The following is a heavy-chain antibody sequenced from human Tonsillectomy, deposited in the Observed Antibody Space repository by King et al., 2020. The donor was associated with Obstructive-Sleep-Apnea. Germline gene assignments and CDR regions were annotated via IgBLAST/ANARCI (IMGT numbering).Heavy chain of an antibody. V-gene: IGHV3-9*01. CDR3: AKHYGSGSSD. D-gene: IGHD3-10*01. CDR1: GFTFDDYA. CDR2: VSLYRGSI. J-gene: IGHJ4*02. Sequence: VQLVESGGGLVQPGRSLRLSCAASGFTFDDYAMHWVRQAPGKGLEWVLGVSLYRGSIGFSGSVKGRFTISRDNAKNSLYLQMNRLRAEDTALYYCAKHYGSGSSDWGQGTLVTVSS.